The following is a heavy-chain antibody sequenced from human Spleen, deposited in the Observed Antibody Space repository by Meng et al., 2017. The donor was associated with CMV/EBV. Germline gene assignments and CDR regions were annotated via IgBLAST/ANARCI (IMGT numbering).Heavy chain of an antibody. CDR2: IGTAGDT. CDR1: GFTFSSYD. V-gene: IGHV3-13*01. Sequence: GGSLRLSCAASGFTFSSYDMHWVRQATGKGLEWVSAIGTAGDTYYPGSVKGRFTISRENAKNSLYLQMNSLRAGDTAVYYCAKRMGSYYDFWTGYCFDYWGQGTLVTVSS. D-gene: IGHD3-3*01. CDR3: AKRMGSYYDFWTGYCFDY. J-gene: IGHJ4*02.